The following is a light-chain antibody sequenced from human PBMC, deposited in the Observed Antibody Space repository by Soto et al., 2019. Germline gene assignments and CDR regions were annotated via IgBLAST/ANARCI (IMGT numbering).Light chain of an antibody. V-gene: IGKV1-33*01. J-gene: IGKJ3*01. CDR3: QKYDYLPI. Sequence: DIQMTQSPSSLSASVGDRVTITCQASHDITSYLNWYQHKQGKAPKLLIYDASILEAGVPSRFSGSGSGTAITFTISSLQPYDVATYYWQKYDYLPIFGPGTTVDF. CDR1: HDITSY. CDR2: DAS.